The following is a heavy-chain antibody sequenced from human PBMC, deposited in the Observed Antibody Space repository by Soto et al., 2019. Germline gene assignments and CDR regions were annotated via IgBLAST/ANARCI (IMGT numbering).Heavy chain of an antibody. V-gene: IGHV4-31*03. CDR3: AGGTSGSYLSNWVGP. D-gene: IGHD3-10*01. CDR1: GGSISSGGYY. J-gene: IGHJ5*02. CDR2: IYYSGST. Sequence: PSETLSLTCTVSGGSISSGGYYWSWIRQHPGKGLEWIGYIYYSGSTYYNPSLKSRVTISVDTSKNQFSLKLSSVTAADTAVYYCAGGTSGSYLSNWVGPWGQGTLVTVSS.